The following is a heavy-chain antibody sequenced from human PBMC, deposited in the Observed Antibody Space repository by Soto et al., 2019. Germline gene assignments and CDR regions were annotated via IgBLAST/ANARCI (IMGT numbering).Heavy chain of an antibody. Sequence: QVQLVQSGAEVRKPGSSVKVSCKASGGTFSRHAISWVRQAPGQGLEWMGGIIPIFGTANHAQKFQGRVTIIADDTTSTVYMELSSVRSEDRAMYYCARGWGYDSNDYYYAYWGQGTLVIVSS. CDR3: ARGWGYDSNDYYYAY. J-gene: IGHJ4*02. V-gene: IGHV1-69*01. CDR2: IIPIFGTA. CDR1: GGTFSRHA. D-gene: IGHD3-22*01.